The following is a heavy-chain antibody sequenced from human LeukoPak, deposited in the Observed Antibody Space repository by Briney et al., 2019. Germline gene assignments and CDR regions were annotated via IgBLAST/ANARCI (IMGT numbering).Heavy chain of an antibody. CDR3: ARGGSGSYYRGFSWFDP. CDR1: GGPFSGYY. Sequence: ASETLSLTCAVYGGPFSGYYWSWIRQPPGNGLEWIGEINHSGSTNYNPSLKSRVTISVDTSKNQFSLKLSSVTAADTAVYYCARGGSGSYYRGFSWFDPWGQGTLVTVSS. D-gene: IGHD1-26*01. V-gene: IGHV4-34*01. J-gene: IGHJ5*02. CDR2: INHSGST.